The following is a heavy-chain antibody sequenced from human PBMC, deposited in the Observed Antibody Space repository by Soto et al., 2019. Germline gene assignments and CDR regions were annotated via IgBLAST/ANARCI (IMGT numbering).Heavy chain of an antibody. V-gene: IGHV1-2*04. J-gene: IGHJ4*02. CDR2: INPNSGGT. CDR1: GYTFTGYY. CDR3: ARERNNYDILTGTAGDYFDY. D-gene: IGHD3-9*01. Sequence: ASVKVSCKASGYTFTGYYMHWVRQAPGQGLEWMGWINPNSGGTNYAQKFQGWVTMTRDTSISTAYMELSRLRSDDTAVYYCARERNNYDILTGTAGDYFDYWGQGTLVTVSS.